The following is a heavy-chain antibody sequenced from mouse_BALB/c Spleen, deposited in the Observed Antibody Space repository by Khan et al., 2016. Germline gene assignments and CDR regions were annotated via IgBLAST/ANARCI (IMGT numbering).Heavy chain of an antibody. CDR2: ISDGGSYT. CDR3: ARNHSNYGYFSI. CDR1: GFSFSDYY. J-gene: IGHJ1*01. Sequence: EVELVESGGGLVRPGGSLRLSCAASGFSFSDYYMYWVRQTPEKRLEWVATISDGGSYTYYSDSVKGRFTISIDNAKNNLYLQMSSLRSEDTAGYYCARNHSNYGYFSIWGAGTTVTVSS. D-gene: IGHD2-5*01. V-gene: IGHV5-4*02.